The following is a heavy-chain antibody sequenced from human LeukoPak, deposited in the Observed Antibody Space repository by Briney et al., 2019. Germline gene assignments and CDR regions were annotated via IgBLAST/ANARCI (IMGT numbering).Heavy chain of an antibody. D-gene: IGHD6-13*01. CDR3: ASHGSPKLIATSGHPPLGWFDP. CDR2: IIPISGIP. Sequence: SVKVSCKASGGTFSSYAISWVRQAPGQGLDWMGGIIPISGIPNYAQNFQGRVTITTDESTNTAYMELSSLTSEDTAVYYCASHGSPKLIATSGHPPLGWFDPWGQGTLVTVSS. V-gene: IGHV1-69*05. CDR1: GGTFSSYA. J-gene: IGHJ5*02.